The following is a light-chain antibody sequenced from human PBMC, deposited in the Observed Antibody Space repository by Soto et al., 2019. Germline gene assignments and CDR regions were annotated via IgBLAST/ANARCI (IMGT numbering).Light chain of an antibody. CDR2: LNSDGSH. CDR1: SGHSNYA. Sequence: QPVLTQSPSISASLGASVKLTCTLSSGHSNYAIAWHQQQPEKGPRYLMKLNSDGSHSKGDGIPDRFSGSSSGAERYLTISSLQSEDEADYYCQTCGTGIHVFGGGTKLTVL. V-gene: IGLV4-69*01. J-gene: IGLJ2*01. CDR3: QTCGTGIHV.